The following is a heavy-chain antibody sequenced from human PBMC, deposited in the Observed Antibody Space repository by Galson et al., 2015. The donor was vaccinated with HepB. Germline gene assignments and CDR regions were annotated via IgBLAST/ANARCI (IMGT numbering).Heavy chain of an antibody. Sequence: SVKVSCKASGYTFTGYYLHWVRQAPGQGLEWMGRINPDSGGTNYAQKFQGRVTMTRDTSITTAYMELSRLRSDDTAVYYCARGRIQQLILDGRWGDYWGPGTLVTVSS. CDR1: GYTFTGYY. CDR2: INPDSGGT. J-gene: IGHJ4*02. CDR3: ARGRIQQLILDGRWGDY. D-gene: IGHD6-13*01. V-gene: IGHV1-2*06.